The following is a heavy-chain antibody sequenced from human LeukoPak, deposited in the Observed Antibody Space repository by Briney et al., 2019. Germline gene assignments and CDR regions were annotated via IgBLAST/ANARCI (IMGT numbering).Heavy chain of an antibody. CDR1: GGSISSSSYY. J-gene: IGHJ4*02. D-gene: IGHD6-13*01. CDR2: IYYSGST. CDR3: AREGLATAGTPLDY. V-gene: IGHV4-39*07. Sequence: SETLSLTCTVSGGSISSSSYYWGWIRQPPGKGLEWIGSIYYSGSTYYNPSLKSRVTISVDTSKNQFSLKLSSVTAADTAVYYCAREGLATAGTPLDYWGQGTLVTVSS.